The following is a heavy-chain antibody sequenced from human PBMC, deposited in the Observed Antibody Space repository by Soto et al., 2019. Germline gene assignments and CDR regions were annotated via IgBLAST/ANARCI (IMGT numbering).Heavy chain of an antibody. V-gene: IGHV3-33*01. D-gene: IGHD2-21*01. Sequence: QVQLLESGGGVVQPGRSLRLSCAASGFTFDNYGMNWVRQAPGKGLEWVSVIYYDGSKKYYADSVRGRFTISRDNSKNMKYLQMDRLRAEDTTTYYCARSPRGHGETALRGCGGQGTLVPVSP. CDR2: IYYDGSKK. CDR1: GFTFDNYG. CDR3: ARSPRGHGETALRGC. J-gene: IGHJ4*02.